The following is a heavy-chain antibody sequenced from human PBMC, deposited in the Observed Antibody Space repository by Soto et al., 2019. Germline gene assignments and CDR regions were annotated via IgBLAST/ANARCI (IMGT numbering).Heavy chain of an antibody. J-gene: IGHJ6*02. Sequence: SVKVSCKASGGTFSCYAISWVRQAPGQGLEWMGGIIPIFGTANYAQKFQGRATITADESTSTAYMELRSLRSDDTAMYYCARDRDFWSASCLGIAHDYYYGMDVWGQGTTVTVSS. CDR3: ARDRDFWSASCLGIAHDYYYGMDV. CDR1: GGTFSCYA. D-gene: IGHD3-3*01. V-gene: IGHV1-69*13. CDR2: IIPIFGTA.